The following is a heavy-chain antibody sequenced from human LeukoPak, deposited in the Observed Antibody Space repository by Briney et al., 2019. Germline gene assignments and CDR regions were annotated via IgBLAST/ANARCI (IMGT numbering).Heavy chain of an antibody. CDR2: INPNSGGT. Sequence: ASVKVSCKASGYSFTTYYIHWVRQAPGQGLEWMGWINPNSGGTNYAQKFQGRVTMTRDTSISTAYMELSRLRSDDTAVYYCARALDGDTQGYWGQGTLVTVSS. D-gene: IGHD4-17*01. CDR1: GYSFTTYY. J-gene: IGHJ4*02. CDR3: ARALDGDTQGY. V-gene: IGHV1-2*02.